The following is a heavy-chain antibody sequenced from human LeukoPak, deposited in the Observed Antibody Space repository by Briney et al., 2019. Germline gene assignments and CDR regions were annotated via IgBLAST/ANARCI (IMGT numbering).Heavy chain of an antibody. CDR1: GFTFSGYG. V-gene: IGHV3-33*01. CDR3: ARDLGQHRELYFDY. Sequence: GGSLRLSCAASGFTFSGYGMHWVRQAPGKGLEWVAVIWYDGSNKYYADSVKGRFTISRDNSKNTLYLQMNSLRAEDTAVYYCARDLGQHRELYFDYWGQGTLVTVSS. D-gene: IGHD6-13*01. J-gene: IGHJ4*02. CDR2: IWYDGSNK.